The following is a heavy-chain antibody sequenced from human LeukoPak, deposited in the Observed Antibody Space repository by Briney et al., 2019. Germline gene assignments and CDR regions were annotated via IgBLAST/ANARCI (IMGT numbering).Heavy chain of an antibody. CDR3: ARDGPFYYYDSSGYDY. CDR2: ISSSSSTI. Sequence: GGSLRLSCAASGFTFSSYSMNWVRQAPGKGLEWVSYISSSSSTIYYAGSVKGRFTISRDNAKNSLYLQMNSLRAEDTAVYYCARDGPFYYYDSSGYDYWGQGTLVTVSS. V-gene: IGHV3-48*01. D-gene: IGHD3-22*01. J-gene: IGHJ4*02. CDR1: GFTFSSYS.